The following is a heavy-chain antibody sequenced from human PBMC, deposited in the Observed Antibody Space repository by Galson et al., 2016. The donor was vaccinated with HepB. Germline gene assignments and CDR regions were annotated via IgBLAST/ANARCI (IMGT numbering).Heavy chain of an antibody. CDR1: GFSFYTYP. D-gene: IGHD7-27*01. J-gene: IGHJ4*02. CDR3: TRRGNWGSAFDQ. V-gene: IGHV3-30-3*01. Sequence: SLRLSCAASGFSFYTYPMHWVRQAPGKGLEWVALISYDGANKYYADSLKDRFTVSRDNAKNTLYLQLNSVRPEDTAVYYCTRRGNWGSAFDQWGQGTLVTVSS. CDR2: ISYDGANK.